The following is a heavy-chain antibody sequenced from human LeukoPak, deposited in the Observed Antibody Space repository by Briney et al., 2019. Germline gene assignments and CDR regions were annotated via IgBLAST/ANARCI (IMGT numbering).Heavy chain of an antibody. Sequence: SVKVSCKASGFTFTSSAVQWVRQARGQRLEWIGWIVVGSGNTNYAQKFQERVTITRDMSTSTAYMELSSLRSEDTAVYYCAAGLRFGEEDFDYWGQGTLVTVSS. D-gene: IGHD3-10*01. CDR2: IVVGSGNT. CDR1: GFTFTSSA. V-gene: IGHV1-58*01. CDR3: AAGLRFGEEDFDY. J-gene: IGHJ4*02.